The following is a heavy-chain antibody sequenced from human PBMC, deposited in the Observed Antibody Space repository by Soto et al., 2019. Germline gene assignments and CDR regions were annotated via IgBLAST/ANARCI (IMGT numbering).Heavy chain of an antibody. CDR3: AKDDASFGDR. V-gene: IGHV3-23*01. CDR1: GFTFSSHA. Sequence: EVQLLESGGGLVQPGGSLRLSCAASGFTFSSHAMTWVRQAPGKGLERVSAITNSGGSTYYADSVKGRFTISRDNPKNTLYLQMNSQRAEDTAVYFCAKDDASFGDRWGQGTLVTVS. D-gene: IGHD2-2*01. J-gene: IGHJ5*02. CDR2: ITNSGGST.